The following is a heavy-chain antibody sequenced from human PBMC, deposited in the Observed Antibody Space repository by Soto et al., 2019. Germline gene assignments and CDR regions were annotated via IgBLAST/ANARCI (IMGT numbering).Heavy chain of an antibody. CDR3: AKDLQWRDQPYCQMDV. CDR2: ISYDGSNK. D-gene: IGHD6-19*01. V-gene: IGHV3-30*18. J-gene: IGHJ6*02. Sequence: QVQLVESGGGVVQPGRSLRLSCAASGFTFSSYGMHWVRQAPGKGLEWVAVISYDGSNKYYADSVKGRFTISRDNSKNTLYLQMNSLRAEDTAVYYCAKDLQWRDQPYCQMDVWGQGTTVTVSS. CDR1: GFTFSSYG.